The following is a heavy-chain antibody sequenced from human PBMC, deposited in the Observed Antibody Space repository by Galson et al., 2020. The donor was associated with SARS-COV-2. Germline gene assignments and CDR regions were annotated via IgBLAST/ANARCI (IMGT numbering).Heavy chain of an antibody. CDR1: GFTFSYYA. CDR3: AKGPRERFYFGSGSVYFYY. CDR2: ISHSGGTT. V-gene: IGHV3-23*01. Sequence: GGSLRLSCAASGFTFSYYAMSWVRQAPGMGLEWVSAISHSGGTTYYADSVEGRFTISRDNSKNTLELQMNGLRAEGTAIYYCAKGPRERFYFGSGSVYFYYLGQGTLVTVSS. J-gene: IGHJ4*02. D-gene: IGHD3-10*01.